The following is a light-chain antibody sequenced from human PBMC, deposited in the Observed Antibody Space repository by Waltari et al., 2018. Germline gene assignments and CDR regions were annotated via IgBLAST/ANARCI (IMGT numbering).Light chain of an antibody. Sequence: QSALTQPPSASGSPGQSVTISCTGTSTDVAVYNYVSWYQQHPGKAPKPMIYGVSKRPPGVPERFAGSKSGNTASRTVSGLQAEDEADYYCSSYAGSDNLIFGGGTKLTVL. CDR1: STDVAVYNY. J-gene: IGLJ2*01. CDR2: GVS. CDR3: SSYAGSDNLI. V-gene: IGLV2-8*01.